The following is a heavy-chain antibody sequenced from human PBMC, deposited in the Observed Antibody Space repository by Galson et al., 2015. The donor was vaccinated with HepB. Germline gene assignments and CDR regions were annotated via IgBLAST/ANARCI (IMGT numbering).Heavy chain of an antibody. D-gene: IGHD6-13*01. CDR2: IYSGGKT. CDR3: ARGCSRSWYSGLGF. V-gene: IGHV3-53*01. Sequence: SLRLSCAASGFTVSSNYMSWVRQAPGRGLECVSVIYSGGKTDYADSVRGRFTISRDNSKNTLYLQMNSLRVEDTAVYYCARGCSRSWYSGLGFWGQGTLVTVSS. J-gene: IGHJ4*02. CDR1: GFTVSSNY.